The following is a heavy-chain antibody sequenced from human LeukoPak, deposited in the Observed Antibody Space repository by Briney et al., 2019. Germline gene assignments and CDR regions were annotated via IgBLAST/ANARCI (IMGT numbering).Heavy chain of an antibody. Sequence: PGGSLRLSCAASGFTFSSYWMHWVRQAPGKGLVWVSRINSDGSSARYADSVKGRFTISRDNAKNSLYLQMNSLRAEDTAVYYCARDLVQLWSKDFWGQGTLVTVSS. V-gene: IGHV3-74*01. J-gene: IGHJ4*02. D-gene: IGHD5-18*01. CDR3: ARDLVQLWSKDF. CDR1: GFTFSSYW. CDR2: INSDGSSA.